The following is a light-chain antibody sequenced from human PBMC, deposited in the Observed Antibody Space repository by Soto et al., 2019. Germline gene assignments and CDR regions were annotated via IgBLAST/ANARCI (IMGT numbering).Light chain of an antibody. Sequence: QSALTQPRSVSGSPGQSVTISCTGTSSDVGAYVYVSWYQNQPGSAPKLIIYDVYKRPSGVPGRFSGSKSGDTASLTISGLQADDEADYYCCSYAGTYTYVFGTGTKLTVL. CDR2: DVY. CDR3: CSYAGTYTYV. V-gene: IGLV2-11*01. J-gene: IGLJ1*01. CDR1: SSDVGAYVY.